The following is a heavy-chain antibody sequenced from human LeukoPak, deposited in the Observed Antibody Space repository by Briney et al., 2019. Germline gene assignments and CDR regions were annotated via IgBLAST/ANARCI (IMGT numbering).Heavy chain of an antibody. J-gene: IGHJ4*02. CDR1: GGSISSYY. V-gene: IGHV4-59*08. CDR2: INDSGST. CDR3: TRRGRNNWGEGNDY. D-gene: IGHD1-1*01. Sequence: TASETPSLTCTVSGGSISSYYWSWIRQPPGKGLEWIGYINDSGSTNSNPSLKSRVTMSVDTSKNQFSLKLSSVTAADTAVYYCTRRGRNNWGEGNDYWGQGTLVTVSS.